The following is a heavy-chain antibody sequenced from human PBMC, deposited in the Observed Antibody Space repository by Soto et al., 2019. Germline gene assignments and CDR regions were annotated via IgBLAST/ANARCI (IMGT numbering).Heavy chain of an antibody. Sequence: QVQLLQAGAEWSKPGSSVKVSCKASGGTFRRHAISWVRQPPGEGLACMGGILPIFGTANHAQKLQCRVTIIANDSTSTVYMVFLSMRSESTAMYDGACWWGYDSDDYYYAYWGQGTLVIVSS. CDR1: GGTFRRHA. D-gene: IGHD3-16*01. CDR2: ILPIFGTA. CDR3: ACWWGYDSDDYYYAY. J-gene: IGHJ4*02. V-gene: IGHV1-69*01.